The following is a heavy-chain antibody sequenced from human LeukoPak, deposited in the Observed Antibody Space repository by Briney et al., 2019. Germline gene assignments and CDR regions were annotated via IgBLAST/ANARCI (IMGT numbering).Heavy chain of an antibody. Sequence: SETLSLTCTVSGVSISSHYWSWNRQPSGKGLEWIGYISYSGSTNYNPSLKSRVTISLDTSKNQFSLNLSSVTAADTAVYYCARGPLVGYCSGGSCSRTYYFDYWGQGTLVTVSS. CDR1: GVSISSHY. CDR2: ISYSGST. D-gene: IGHD2-15*01. J-gene: IGHJ4*02. V-gene: IGHV4-59*11. CDR3: ARGPLVGYCSGGSCSRTYYFDY.